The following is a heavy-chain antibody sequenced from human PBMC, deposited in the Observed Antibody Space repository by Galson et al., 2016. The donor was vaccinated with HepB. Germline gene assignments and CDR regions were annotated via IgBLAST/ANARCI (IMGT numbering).Heavy chain of an antibody. CDR2: INTNTGNP. CDR1: GYTFTSYA. CDR3: ARDRDTILSYYGMDV. Sequence: SVKVSCKASGYTFTSYAMNWVRQAPGQGLEWMGWINTNTGNPTYAQGFTGRFVFSLDTSVSTAYLQMNSLRAEDTAVYYCARDRDTILSYYGMDVWGQGTTVTVSS. J-gene: IGHJ6*02. V-gene: IGHV7-4-1*02. D-gene: IGHD3-9*01.